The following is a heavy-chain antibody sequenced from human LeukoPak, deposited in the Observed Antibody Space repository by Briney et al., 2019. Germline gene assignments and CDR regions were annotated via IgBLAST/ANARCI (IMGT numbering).Heavy chain of an antibody. CDR3: AREVVVAANLVVRWFDP. V-gene: IGHV1-18*01. J-gene: IGHJ5*02. CDR1: GYTFTSYG. CDR2: ISAYNGNT. D-gene: IGHD2-15*01. Sequence: ASVKVSCKASGYTFTSYGISRVRQAPGQGLEWMGWISAYNGNTNYAQKLQGRVTMTTDTSTSTAYMELRSLRSDDTAVYYCAREVVVAANLVVRWFDPWGQGTLVTVSS.